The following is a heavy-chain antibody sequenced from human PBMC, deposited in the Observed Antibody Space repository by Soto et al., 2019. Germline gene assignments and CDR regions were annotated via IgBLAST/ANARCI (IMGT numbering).Heavy chain of an antibody. CDR1: GGSISSSSYY. J-gene: IGHJ4*02. CDR3: ARPGNYGSGSYMYYFDD. CDR2: IYYSGGT. D-gene: IGHD3-10*01. V-gene: IGHV4-39*01. Sequence: SETLSLTCTVSGGSISSSSYYWGWIRQPPGKGLEWIGSIYYSGGTYYNPSLKSRVTISVDTSKNQFSLKLSSVTAADTAVYYCARPGNYGSGSYMYYFDDWGQGILVTVSS.